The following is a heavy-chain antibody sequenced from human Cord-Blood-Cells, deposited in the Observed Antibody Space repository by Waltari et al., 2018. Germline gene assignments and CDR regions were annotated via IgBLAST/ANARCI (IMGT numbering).Heavy chain of an antibody. Sequence: QVQLVQSGAEVKKPGASVKVSCKASGSTFTSYDMHWVPQATGPWLEWMGGFNAGNGNTKYSQKFQGRVTITRDTYASTAYMELSSLRSEDTAVYYCSRDRLGTIVRGVNNWFDPWDQGTLVTVSS. CDR2: FNAGNGNT. D-gene: IGHD3-10*01. J-gene: IGHJ5*02. CDR3: SRDRLGTIVRGVNNWFDP. CDR1: GSTFTSYD. V-gene: IGHV1-3*01.